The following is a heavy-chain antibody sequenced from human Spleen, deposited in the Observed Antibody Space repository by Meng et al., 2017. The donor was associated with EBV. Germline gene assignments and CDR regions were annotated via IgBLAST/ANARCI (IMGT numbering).Heavy chain of an antibody. CDR2: INSSGST. J-gene: IGHJ2*01. CDR3: ARGGPYYFDI. Sequence: LHWRAVLVNAAAAPSLSCPGKGGAFVRPFWSWIRQSPGKVLGWVGEINSSGSTEYNPSLKSRVTISEDTSRNQVSLKVRSVTAADTAVYYCARGGPYYFDIWGRGTLVTVSS. CDR1: GGAFVRPF. V-gene: IGHV4-34*01.